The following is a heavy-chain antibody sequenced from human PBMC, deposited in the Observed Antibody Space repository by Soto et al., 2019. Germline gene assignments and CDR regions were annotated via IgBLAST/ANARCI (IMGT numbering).Heavy chain of an antibody. V-gene: IGHV3-48*02. CDR3: ARRGGSIVATNDY. CDR2: ISSSTTNK. J-gene: IGHJ4*02. Sequence: EVQLVESGGGLIQPGGSLRLSCTASGFTFSDYGMNWVRQAPGKGLEWVSYISSSTTNKYYADSVKGRFTISRDNAKNSLSLQMHSLRDEDTAVYYCARRGGSIVATNDYWGQGTLVTVSS. CDR1: GFTFSDYG. D-gene: IGHD5-12*01.